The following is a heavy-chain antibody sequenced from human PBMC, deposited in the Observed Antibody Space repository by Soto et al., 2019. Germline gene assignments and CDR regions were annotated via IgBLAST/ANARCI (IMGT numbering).Heavy chain of an antibody. CDR3: ARPKDGMDV. Sequence: VQLLESGGGFVQPGGSLRLSCAASGFTFSSYGMHWVRQAPGKGLEWVAVISYDGSNKYYADSVKGRFTISRDNSKNTLYLQMNSLRAEDTAVYYCARPKDGMDVWGQGTTVTVSS. J-gene: IGHJ6*02. V-gene: IGHV3-30*03. CDR1: GFTFSSYG. CDR2: ISYDGSNK.